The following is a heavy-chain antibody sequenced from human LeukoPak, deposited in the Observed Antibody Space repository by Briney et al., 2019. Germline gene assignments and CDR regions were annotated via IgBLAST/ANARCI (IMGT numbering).Heavy chain of an antibody. CDR2: IDGDGSSR. Sequence: GGSLRLSCAASGFTFTSYWIHWVRQVPGKGLEWVSRIDGDGSSRSNADSVQGRFTISRDNGKKTVFLQMNSLSAEDTAVYYCARILEGYYYFGLDVWGQGTTVIVSS. J-gene: IGHJ6*02. D-gene: IGHD3/OR15-3a*01. CDR3: ARILEGYYYFGLDV. CDR1: GFTFTSYW. V-gene: IGHV3-74*01.